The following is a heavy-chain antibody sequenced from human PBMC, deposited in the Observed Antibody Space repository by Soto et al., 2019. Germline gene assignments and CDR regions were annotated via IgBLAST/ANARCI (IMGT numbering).Heavy chain of an antibody. V-gene: IGHV4-31*03. CDR3: ARGLSAARVVTCYFDY. J-gene: IGHJ4*02. D-gene: IGHD2-21*02. CDR1: GGSISSSDYY. Sequence: PSETLSLTGTVSGGSISSSDYYWSWIRQHPGKGLEWIGYIYYSGHTYYNPSLKSRLTISVDTSKNQFSLKLNSVTAADTAVYSCARGLSAARVVTCYFDYWGQGTLVTVSS. CDR2: IYYSGHT.